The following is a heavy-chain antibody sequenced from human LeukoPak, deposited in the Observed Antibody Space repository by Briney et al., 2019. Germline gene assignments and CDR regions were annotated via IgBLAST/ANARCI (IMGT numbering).Heavy chain of an antibody. CDR3: ARDPPGSGSYLDY. D-gene: IGHD3-10*01. CDR1: GGSISSGSYY. CDR2: IYTSGST. Sequence: SETLSLTCTVSGGSISSGSYYWSWIRQPAGKGLEWIGRIYTSGSTNYNPSLKSRVTISVDTSKNQFSLKLSSVTAADTAMYYCARDPPGSGSYLDYWGQGTLVTVSS. J-gene: IGHJ4*02. V-gene: IGHV4-61*02.